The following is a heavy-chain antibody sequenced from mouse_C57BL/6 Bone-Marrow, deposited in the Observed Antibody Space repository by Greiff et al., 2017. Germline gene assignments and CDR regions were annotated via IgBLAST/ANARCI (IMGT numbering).Heavy chain of an antibody. J-gene: IGHJ1*03. V-gene: IGHV1-55*01. D-gene: IGHD2-5*01. Sequence: QVQLQQPGAELVKPGASVKMSCKASGYTFTSYWITWVKQRPGQGLEWIGDIYPGSGSTNYNEKFKSKATLTVDKSSSTAYMQLSSLPSEDSAVYYCARPYYSNYWYFDVWGTGTTVTVSS. CDR2: IYPGSGST. CDR1: GYTFTSYW. CDR3: ARPYYSNYWYFDV.